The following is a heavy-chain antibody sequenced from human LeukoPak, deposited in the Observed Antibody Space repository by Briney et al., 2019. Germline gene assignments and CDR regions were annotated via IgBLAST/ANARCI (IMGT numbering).Heavy chain of an antibody. Sequence: ASVKVSCKASGYTFTSYYMHWVRQAPGQGLEWMGIINPSGGSTSYAQKFQGRVTMTRDTSTSTVYMELSSLRSEDTAVYYCARDRVGLGYSSSWDDAFDIWGQGTMVTVSS. CDR3: ARDRVGLGYSSSWDDAFDI. CDR2: INPSGGST. J-gene: IGHJ3*02. D-gene: IGHD6-13*01. CDR1: GYTFTSYY. V-gene: IGHV1-46*01.